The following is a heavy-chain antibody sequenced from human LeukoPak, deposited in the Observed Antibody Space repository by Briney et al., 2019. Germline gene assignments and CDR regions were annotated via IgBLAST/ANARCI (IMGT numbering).Heavy chain of an antibody. CDR1: GYSISSDYY. D-gene: IGHD3-22*01. CDR3: ARFTYYYDSSGYYFDY. Sequence: SETLSLTCTVSGYSISSDYYWGWIRQPPGKGLEWIGSIYHSGSTYYKPSLKSRVTISVDTSKNQFSLRLSSVTAADTAVYYCARFTYYYDSSGYYFDYWGQGTLVTVSS. CDR2: IYHSGST. J-gene: IGHJ4*02. V-gene: IGHV4-38-2*02.